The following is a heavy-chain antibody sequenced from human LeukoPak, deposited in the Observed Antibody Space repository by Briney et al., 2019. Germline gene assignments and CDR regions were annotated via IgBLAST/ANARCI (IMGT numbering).Heavy chain of an antibody. D-gene: IGHD2-15*01. Sequence: ASVKVSCKASGVTFSSCAINWVRQAPGQGLEWMGGIIPIFGTANYAQKFQGRVTITADESTSTAYMELSSLRSEDTAVYYCARMSGYCSGGSCYGGTWIDPWGQGTLVTVSS. CDR1: GVTFSSCA. CDR2: IIPIFGTA. V-gene: IGHV1-69*13. CDR3: ARMSGYCSGGSCYGGTWIDP. J-gene: IGHJ5*02.